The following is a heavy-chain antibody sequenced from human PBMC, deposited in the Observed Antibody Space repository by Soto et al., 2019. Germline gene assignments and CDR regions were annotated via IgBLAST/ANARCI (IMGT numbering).Heavy chain of an antibody. J-gene: IGHJ2*01. CDR1: RVTNGINS. V-gene: IGHV1-69*01. CDR2: ITPIFGTA. D-gene: IGHD4-17*01. Sequence: RVTNGINSLSWARQATGQGLEWMGGITPIFGTADYAQKFPGRVTITPDESTITAYVELGSLRSEDTAVYLCARNVSVQYEGRGLPSYGVFDLR. CDR3: ARNVSVQYEGRGLPSYGVFDL.